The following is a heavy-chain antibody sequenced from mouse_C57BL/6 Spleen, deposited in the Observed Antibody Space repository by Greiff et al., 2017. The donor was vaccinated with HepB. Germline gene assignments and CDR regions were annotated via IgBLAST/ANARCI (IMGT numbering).Heavy chain of an antibody. CDR1: GYTFTDYY. CDR2: INPNNGGT. V-gene: IGHV1-26*01. Sequence: EVQLQQSGPELVKPGASVKISCKASGYTFTDYYMNWVKQSHGKSLEWIGDINPNNGGTSYNQKFKGKATLTVDKSSSTAYMELRSLTSEDSAVYYCARTVYLYYFDYWGQGTTLTVSS. CDR3: ARTVYLYYFDY. J-gene: IGHJ2*01. D-gene: IGHD1-1*01.